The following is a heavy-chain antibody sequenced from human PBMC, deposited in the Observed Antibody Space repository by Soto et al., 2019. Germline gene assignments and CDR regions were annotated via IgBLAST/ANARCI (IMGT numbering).Heavy chain of an antibody. D-gene: IGHD2-2*01. V-gene: IGHV1-18*01. CDR2: ISAYNGNT. CDR3: ARADCSSTSCLNWFDP. CDR1: GYTFTSYG. Sequence: ASVKVSCKASGYTFTSYGISWVRQAPGQVLEWMGWISAYNGNTNYAQKLQGRVTMTTDTSTSTAYMELRSLRSDDTAVYYCARADCSSTSCLNWFDPWGQGTLVTVSS. J-gene: IGHJ5*02.